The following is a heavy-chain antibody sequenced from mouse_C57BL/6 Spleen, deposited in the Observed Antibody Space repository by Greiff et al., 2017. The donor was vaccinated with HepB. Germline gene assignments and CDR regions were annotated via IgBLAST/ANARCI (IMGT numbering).Heavy chain of an antibody. V-gene: IGHV6-6*01. CDR3: TRPITTVVAKGYAMDY. D-gene: IGHD1-1*01. J-gene: IGHJ4*01. Sequence: EVKLMDSGGGLVQPGGSMKLSCAASGFTFSDAWMDWVRQSPEKGLEWVAEIRNKANNHATYYAESVKGRFTISRDDSKSSVYLQMNSLRAEDTGIYYCTRPITTVVAKGYAMDYWGQGTSVTVSS. CDR2: IRNKANNHAT. CDR1: GFTFSDAW.